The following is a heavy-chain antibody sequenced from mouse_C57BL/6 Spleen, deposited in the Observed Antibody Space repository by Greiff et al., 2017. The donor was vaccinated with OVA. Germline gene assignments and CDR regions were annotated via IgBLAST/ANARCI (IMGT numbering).Heavy chain of an antibody. V-gene: IGHV1-18*01. D-gene: IGHD1-1*01. CDR1: GYTFTDYN. CDR3: ARGYYGTY. CDR2: INPNNGCT. Sequence: VQLQQSGPELVKPGASVKLPCKASGYTFTDYNMDWVKQSPGKSLEWIGDINPNNGCTIYNQKFKGKSTLTVDKSSSTAYMELRSLTSEDTAVYYCARGYYGTYWGQGTLVTVAA. J-gene: IGHJ3*01.